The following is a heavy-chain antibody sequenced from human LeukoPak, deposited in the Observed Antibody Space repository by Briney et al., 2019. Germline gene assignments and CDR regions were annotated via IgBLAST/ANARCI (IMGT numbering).Heavy chain of an antibody. D-gene: IGHD3-22*01. V-gene: IGHV3-21*01. J-gene: IGHJ4*02. Sequence: GGSLRLSCAASGFTFSSYSMNWVRQAPGKGLEWVSSISSSSSYIYYADSVKGRFTISRDNAKNSLYLQMNSLRAEDTAVYYCAKGPGYHDSSGPDYWGQGTLVTVSS. CDR3: AKGPGYHDSSGPDY. CDR1: GFTFSSYS. CDR2: ISSSSSYI.